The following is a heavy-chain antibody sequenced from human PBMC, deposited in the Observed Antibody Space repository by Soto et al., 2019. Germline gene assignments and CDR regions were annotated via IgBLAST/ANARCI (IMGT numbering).Heavy chain of an antibody. J-gene: IGHJ6*02. CDR1: GGSISSSSYY. D-gene: IGHD6-13*01. CDR2: IYYSGST. CDR3: ARRMGSSSWRYYYYYGMDV. V-gene: IGHV4-39*01. Sequence: PSETLSLTCTVSGGSISSSSYYWGWIRQPPGKGLEWIGSIYYSGSTYYNPSLKSRVTISVDTSKNQFSLKLSSVTAADTAVYYCARRMGSSSWRYYYYYGMDVWGQGTTVTVSS.